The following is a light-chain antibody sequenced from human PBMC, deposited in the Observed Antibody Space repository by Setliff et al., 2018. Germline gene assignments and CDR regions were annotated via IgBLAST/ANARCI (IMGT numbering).Light chain of an antibody. J-gene: IGLJ2*01. Sequence: QSVLTQPPSVSEAPSQRVTISCSGSGSNIGNNAVNWYQQVSGKAPRLLVYYDDILPSGVADRFSGSKSGTSASLAITGLRSEDEADYYCAAWDDWVEGVVFGGGTKGTVL. CDR1: GSNIGNNA. CDR3: AAWDDWVEGVV. CDR2: YDD. V-gene: IGLV1-36*01.